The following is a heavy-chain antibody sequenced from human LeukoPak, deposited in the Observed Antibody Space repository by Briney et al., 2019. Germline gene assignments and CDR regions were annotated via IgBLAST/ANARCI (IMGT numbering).Heavy chain of an antibody. V-gene: IGHV1-69*13. CDR2: IIPTLGTA. Sequence: SVTVSCKASGGIFSSYAISWVRQPPGQGLEWMGGIIPTLGTAHYAQKFEGRVTITADESTSTGSMELSSLRSEDTAVYYCASCDMLTGSAHYYYMDVWGKGTTVTISS. CDR1: GGIFSSYA. CDR3: ASCDMLTGSAHYYYMDV. J-gene: IGHJ6*03. D-gene: IGHD3-9*01.